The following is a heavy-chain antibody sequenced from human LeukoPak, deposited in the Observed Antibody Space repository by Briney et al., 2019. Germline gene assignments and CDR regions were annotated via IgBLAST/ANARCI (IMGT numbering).Heavy chain of an antibody. J-gene: IGHJ4*02. D-gene: IGHD6-19*01. CDR1: GDPISSGYY. CDR3: ARVGPVAAPFDD. Sequence: PSETLSLTCTVSGDPISSGYYWGWIRKPPGKGLEWIGTIYHTGSTDYNPSLKSRVIISVDTSKKHFSLNLTSVTAADTAVYYCARVGPVAAPFDDWGQGTLVTVSS. V-gene: IGHV4-38-2*02. CDR2: IYHTGST.